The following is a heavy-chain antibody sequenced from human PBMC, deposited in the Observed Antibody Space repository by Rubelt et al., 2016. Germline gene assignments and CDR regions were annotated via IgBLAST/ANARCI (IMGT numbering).Heavy chain of an antibody. CDR2: ISHSGYT. CDR1: GGFISRHH. CDR3: ARVLDLDWFDP. D-gene: IGHD3-9*01. Sequence: QVQLQESGPGLVKPSETLSLTCTVSGGFISRHHWSWIRQPPGKGLEWIAYISHSGYTNYSPSLKRRVTMSVDTSKNQFSLKLRSVTAADTAVYYCARVLDLDWFDPWGQGTLVTVSS. J-gene: IGHJ5*02. V-gene: IGHV4-59*11.